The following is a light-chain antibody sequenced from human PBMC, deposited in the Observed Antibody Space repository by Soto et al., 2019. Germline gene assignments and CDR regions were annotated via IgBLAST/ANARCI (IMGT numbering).Light chain of an antibody. V-gene: IGKV3-20*01. Sequence: DIVLTQSPGTLSVSPGERATLSCRASQTISSNYLAWYQQNPGQPPSLLNYGTSSRATGIPDRFSGSGSGTAFTLTISRLEPEHSAIYYCQQYVSWTFGQGTKVEIK. CDR1: QTISSNY. J-gene: IGKJ1*01. CDR3: QQYVSWT. CDR2: GTS.